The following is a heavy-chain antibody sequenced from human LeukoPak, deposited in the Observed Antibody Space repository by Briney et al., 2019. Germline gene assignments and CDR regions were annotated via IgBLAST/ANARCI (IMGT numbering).Heavy chain of an antibody. Sequence: ASVKVSCKASGYTFTSYGISWVRQAPGQGLEWMGWISAYNGNTNYAQKLQGRVTMTRDTSISTAYMELSRLRSDNTAVYYCARDPANLLWFGESSYYFDYWGQGTLVTVSS. J-gene: IGHJ4*02. V-gene: IGHV1-18*01. CDR2: ISAYNGNT. D-gene: IGHD3-10*01. CDR1: GYTFTSYG. CDR3: ARDPANLLWFGESSYYFDY.